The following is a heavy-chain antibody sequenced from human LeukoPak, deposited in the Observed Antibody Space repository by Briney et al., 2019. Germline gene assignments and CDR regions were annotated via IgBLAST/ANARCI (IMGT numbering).Heavy chain of an antibody. D-gene: IGHD5-18*01. V-gene: IGHV3-7*01. Sequence: GGSLRLSCAASGFTFSSYWMSWVRQAPGKVLEWVANIKQDGSEKYYVDSVKGRFTISRDNAKNSLYLQMNSLRAEDTAVYYCARHLSGITGYTYGRGIDYWGQGTLLTVSS. CDR1: GFTFSSYW. J-gene: IGHJ4*02. CDR2: IKQDGSEK. CDR3: ARHLSGITGYTYGRGIDY.